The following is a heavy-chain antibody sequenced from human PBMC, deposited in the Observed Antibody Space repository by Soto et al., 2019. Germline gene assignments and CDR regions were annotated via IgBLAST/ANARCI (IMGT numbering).Heavy chain of an antibody. CDR2: ISSSGSTI. J-gene: IGHJ6*02. V-gene: IGHV3-11*01. CDR3: ARDYGGTVTTLYYYYYGMDV. D-gene: IGHD4-17*01. Sequence: LRLSCAASGFTFSDYYMSWIRQAPGKGLEWVSYISSSGSTIYYADSVKGRFTISRDNAKNSLYLQMNSLRAEDTAVYYCARDYGGTVTTLYYYYYGMDVWGQGTTVTVSS. CDR1: GFTFSDYY.